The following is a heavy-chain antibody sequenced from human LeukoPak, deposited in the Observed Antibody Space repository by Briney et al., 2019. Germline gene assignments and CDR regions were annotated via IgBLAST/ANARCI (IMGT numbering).Heavy chain of an antibody. J-gene: IGHJ5*02. V-gene: IGHV3-7*01. CDR3: ARGKTSQNIVTRKTYNWFDP. Sequence: GGSLRLSCAASGFSFSTYWMTWVRQAPGKGLEWVANIKQDGSEKYYVDSVKGRFTISRDNAKNSLYLQMKSLRAEDTAVYYCARGKTSQNIVTRKTYNWFDPWGQGTLVTVSS. D-gene: IGHD2/OR15-2a*01. CDR2: IKQDGSEK. CDR1: GFSFSTYW.